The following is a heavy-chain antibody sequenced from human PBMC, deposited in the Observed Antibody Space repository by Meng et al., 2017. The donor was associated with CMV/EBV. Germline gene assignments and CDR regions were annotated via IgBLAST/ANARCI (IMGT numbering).Heavy chain of an antibody. CDR3: ARPARGSYSDFDY. D-gene: IGHD1-26*01. J-gene: IGHJ4*02. V-gene: IGHV3-11*06. Sequence: QVQLVESGGGLVKPGGSLRLSCAASGFTFSDYYMSWIRQAPGKGLEWVSYISSSSSYTNYADSVKGRFTISRDNAKNSLYLQMNSLRAEDTAVYYCARPARGSYSDFDYWGQGTLVTVSS. CDR1: GFTFSDYY. CDR2: ISSSSSYT.